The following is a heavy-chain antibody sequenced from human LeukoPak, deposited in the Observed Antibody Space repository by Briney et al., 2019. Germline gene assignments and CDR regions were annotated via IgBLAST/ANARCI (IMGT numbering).Heavy chain of an antibody. CDR2: INHSGST. V-gene: IGHV4-34*01. J-gene: IGHJ4*02. CDR1: GGSISSSY. CDR3: ARVRIAAAGTKMDYLDY. Sequence: SETLSLTCTVSGGSISSSYWSWIRQPPGKGLEWIGEINHSGSTNYNPSLKSRVTISVDTSKNQFSLKLSSVTAADTAVYYCARVRIAAAGTKMDYLDYWGQGTLVTVSS. D-gene: IGHD6-13*01.